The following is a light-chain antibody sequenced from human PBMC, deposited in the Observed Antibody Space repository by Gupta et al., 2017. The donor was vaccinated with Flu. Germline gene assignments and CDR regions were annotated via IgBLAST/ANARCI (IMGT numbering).Light chain of an antibody. CDR3: QQCYSAPYT. Sequence: DIGITQSPDSLAVSLGVRATINCKSSQNILYSSNNNNYLAWYQQKPGHPPKLLIYWASTRESGVPDRFSGSGSGTDFTLTISSLQAEDVAVYYCQQCYSAPYTFGQGTRLEIK. CDR2: WAS. CDR1: QNILYSSNNNNY. J-gene: IGKJ2*01. V-gene: IGKV4-1*01.